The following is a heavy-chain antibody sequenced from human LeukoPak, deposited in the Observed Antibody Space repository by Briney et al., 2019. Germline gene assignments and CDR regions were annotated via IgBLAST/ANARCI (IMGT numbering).Heavy chain of an antibody. Sequence: PSETLSLTCTVSGGSINSSTYFWGWIRQTPGKGLEWIGSIFYSGSTYYNPSLKSRVTISVDTSKNQFSLKLSSVTAADTAFYYCVRHYDSSGYYGSHFDYWGQGTLVTVSS. J-gene: IGHJ4*02. CDR2: IFYSGST. CDR1: GGSINSSTYF. D-gene: IGHD3-22*01. CDR3: VRHYDSSGYYGSHFDY. V-gene: IGHV4-39*01.